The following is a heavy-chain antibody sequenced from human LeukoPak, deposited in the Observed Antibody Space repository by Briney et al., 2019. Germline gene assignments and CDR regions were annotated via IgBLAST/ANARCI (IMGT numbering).Heavy chain of an antibody. CDR1: GGSISSYY. J-gene: IGHJ3*01. V-gene: IGHV4-59*08. Sequence: SETPSLTCTVSGGSISSYYWSWIRQPPGKGLEWIGYYFFPGSTKYNPSLNSRVTMSGDASKNQFSVKLYSVTAADTAVYYCARHRQSDADAFDFWGQGTMVTVSS. CDR3: ARHRQSDADAFDF. CDR2: YFFPGST.